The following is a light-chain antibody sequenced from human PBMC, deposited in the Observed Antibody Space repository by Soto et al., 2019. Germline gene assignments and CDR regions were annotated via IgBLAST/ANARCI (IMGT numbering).Light chain of an antibody. CDR1: SSDVGGYNY. CDR2: EVS. Sequence: QSALTQPASVSGSPGQSITISCTGTSSDVGGYNYVSWYQQHPGKPPKLMIYEVSNRPSGVSDRFSGSRSGNTASLTISGLQAEDESDYYCSSYTCSSTWVFGGGTKLTVL. CDR3: SSYTCSSTWV. J-gene: IGLJ3*02. V-gene: IGLV2-14*01.